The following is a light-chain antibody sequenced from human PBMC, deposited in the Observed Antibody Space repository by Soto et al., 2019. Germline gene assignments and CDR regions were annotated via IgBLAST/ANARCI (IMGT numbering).Light chain of an antibody. Sequence: EIVMTQSPATLSVSPGERATLSCRASQSVSSNLAWYQQKPGQAPRLLIYGASTRATGIPARFSGSGSGTEFNLTITSLQFEDFAVYYCQQYNNRPPWTFGQGTKVEFK. CDR1: QSVSSN. CDR2: GAS. V-gene: IGKV3-15*01. CDR3: QQYNNRPPWT. J-gene: IGKJ1*01.